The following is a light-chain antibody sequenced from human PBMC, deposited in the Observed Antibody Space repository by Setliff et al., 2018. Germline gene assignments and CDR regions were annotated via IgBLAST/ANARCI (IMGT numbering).Light chain of an antibody. CDR1: SSDVGGYNY. CDR2: DVS. Sequence: ALTQPASVSGSPGQSITISCTGTSSDVGGYNYVSWYQQHPGKAPKLMIYDVSKRPSGVSNRFSGSKSGDTASLTISGLQAEDEADYYCSSYTSSSPYVFGTGTKVTVL. V-gene: IGLV2-14*01. J-gene: IGLJ1*01. CDR3: SSYTSSSPYV.